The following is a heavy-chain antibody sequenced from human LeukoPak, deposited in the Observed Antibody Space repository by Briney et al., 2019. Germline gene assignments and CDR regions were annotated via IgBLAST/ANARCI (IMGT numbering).Heavy chain of an antibody. J-gene: IGHJ4*02. V-gene: IGHV1-69*05. D-gene: IGHD2-2*01. CDR1: GGTFSSYA. CDR2: IIPIFGTA. CDR3: ARPGEYCSSTGCYFGY. Sequence: GASVKVSCKASGGTFSSYAISWVRQAPGQGLEWMGGIIPIFGTANYAQKFQGRVTITTDESTSTAYMELSSLRSEDTAVYYCARPGEYCSSTGCYFGYWGQGTLVTVSS.